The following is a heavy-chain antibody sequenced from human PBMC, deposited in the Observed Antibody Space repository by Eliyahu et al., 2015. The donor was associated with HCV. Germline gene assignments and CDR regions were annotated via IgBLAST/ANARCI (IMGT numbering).Heavy chain of an antibody. J-gene: IGHJ4*02. D-gene: IGHD3-10*01. V-gene: IGHV3-23*01. Sequence: EVQVLESGGGLIQPGGSLRLSCAASGFXFXSXXMSWVRQAPGKGLEWVSGISGSGGSTYYADSVKGRFTISRDNSKNTLYLQMNSLRAEDTAVYYCASQRLSIWFGESQIFDYWGQGTLVTVSS. CDR3: ASQRLSIWFGESQIFDY. CDR1: GFXFXSXX. CDR2: ISGSGGST.